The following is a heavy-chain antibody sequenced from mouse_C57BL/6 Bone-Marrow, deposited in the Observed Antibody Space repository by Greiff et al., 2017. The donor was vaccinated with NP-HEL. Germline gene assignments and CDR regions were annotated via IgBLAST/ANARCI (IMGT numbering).Heavy chain of an antibody. Sequence: VQLQQPGAELVMPGASVKLSCKASGYTFTSYWMPWVKQRPGQGLEWIGEIDPSDSYTNYNQKFKGKSTLTVDKSSSTAYMQLSSLTSEDSAVYYCARMDDYGSSYVGYWYFDVWGTGTTVTVSS. CDR2: IDPSDSYT. D-gene: IGHD1-1*01. V-gene: IGHV1-69*01. CDR1: GYTFTSYW. J-gene: IGHJ1*03. CDR3: ARMDDYGSSYVGYWYFDV.